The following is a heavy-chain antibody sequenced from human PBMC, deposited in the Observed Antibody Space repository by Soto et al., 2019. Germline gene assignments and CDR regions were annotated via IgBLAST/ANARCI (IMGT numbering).Heavy chain of an antibody. CDR2: IIPILGIA. Sequence: QVQLVQSGAEVQKPGSSVKVSCKASGGTFSSYTISWVRQAPGQGLEWMGRIIPILGIANYAQKFQGRVTITADKSTSTAYMELSSLRSEDTAVYYCARSTTVTTISNFDYWGQGTLVTVSS. J-gene: IGHJ4*02. D-gene: IGHD4-17*01. V-gene: IGHV1-69*02. CDR1: GGTFSSYT. CDR3: ARSTTVTTISNFDY.